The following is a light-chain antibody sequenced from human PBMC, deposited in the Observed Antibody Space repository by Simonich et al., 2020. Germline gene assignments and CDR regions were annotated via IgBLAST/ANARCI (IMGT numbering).Light chain of an antibody. Sequence: QSALTQPVSVSGTPGQSITISCTGTSSDVGGYNYVSWNQQHPGKAPKLMIYDVSNRPSGVSTRFSGSKSGNTASPTISVLQAEDEADYYCSSYTSSSTWVFGGGTKLTVL. V-gene: IGLV2-14*03. CDR2: DVS. CDR3: SSYTSSSTWV. CDR1: SSDVGGYNY. J-gene: IGLJ3*02.